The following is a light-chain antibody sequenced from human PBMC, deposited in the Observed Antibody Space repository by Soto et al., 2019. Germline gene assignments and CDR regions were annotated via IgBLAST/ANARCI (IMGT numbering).Light chain of an antibody. CDR2: GAS. J-gene: IGKJ1*01. CDR1: QSVRNNY. V-gene: IGKV3-20*01. Sequence: VLTQSPGSLSLSPGGRAPLSCRAPQSVRNNYSCWSQQRPGQPPRLLLYGASSRATGIPDRFSGSGSGTDFTLTTSRLEHEDFAVYYCHQYGSAPWTFGQGTKVDIK. CDR3: HQYGSAPWT.